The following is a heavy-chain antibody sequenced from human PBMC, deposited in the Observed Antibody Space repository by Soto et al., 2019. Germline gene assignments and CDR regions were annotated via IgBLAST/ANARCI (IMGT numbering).Heavy chain of an antibody. D-gene: IGHD5-18*01. Sequence: ASVKVSCKASGYAFTGYYIHWVRQAPGQGLEWMGWINPNSGGTKYAHKFQGWVAMTWDTSFSTAYMELSRLTSDDTAVYYCARSLRYTSWYYYGLDVWGQGTTVTVSS. CDR2: INPNSGGT. V-gene: IGHV1-2*04. CDR3: ARSLRYTSWYYYGLDV. CDR1: GYAFTGYY. J-gene: IGHJ6*02.